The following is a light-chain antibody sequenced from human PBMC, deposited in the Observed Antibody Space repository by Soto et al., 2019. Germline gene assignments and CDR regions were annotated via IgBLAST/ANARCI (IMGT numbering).Light chain of an antibody. CDR3: QQYNSYSL. V-gene: IGKV1-5*03. CDR2: KAS. Sequence: DIQMTQSPSTLSASVGDTVIITCRASQSISTWLAWYQQKPGKAPKLLIYKASSLERGVPSRFSGSGSGTEFTLTISSLQPDDFATYYCQQYNSYSLFGTVNKVDIK. CDR1: QSISTW. J-gene: IGKJ3*01.